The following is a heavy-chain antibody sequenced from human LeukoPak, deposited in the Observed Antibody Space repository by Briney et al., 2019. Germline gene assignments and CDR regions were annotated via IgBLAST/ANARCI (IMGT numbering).Heavy chain of an antibody. CDR2: IYHGDSDT. D-gene: IGHD3-3*01. CDR3: ARQTDFRLDY. V-gene: IGHV5-51*01. J-gene: IGHJ4*02. Sequence: PGESLKISCKGSGYTFPSYWIGWVRQMPGEGLEWMGIIYHGDSDTRYSPSLQGQVTISVDTSIGTASLQWSSLKAPDTAIYYCARQTDFRLDYWGQGTLVTVSS. CDR1: GYTFPSYW.